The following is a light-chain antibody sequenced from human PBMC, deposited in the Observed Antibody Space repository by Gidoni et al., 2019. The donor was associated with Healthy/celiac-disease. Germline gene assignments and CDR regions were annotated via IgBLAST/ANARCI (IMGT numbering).Light chain of an antibody. J-gene: IGKJ5*01. CDR3: QQYNNWPIT. V-gene: IGKV3-15*01. Sequence: EIVMTQSPATLSVSPGERATLSCRASQSVSSNLAWYQQKTGQAPRLLIYGASTRATGIPAMFSGSGSATEFTLTISSLQSEDFAVYSCQQYNNWPITFGQXTRLEIK. CDR2: GAS. CDR1: QSVSSN.